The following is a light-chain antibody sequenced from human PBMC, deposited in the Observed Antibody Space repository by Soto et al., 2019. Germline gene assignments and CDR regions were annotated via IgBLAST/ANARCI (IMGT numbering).Light chain of an antibody. CDR2: SNN. CDR1: SSNIGSNA. CDR3: AAWDDSLNGFYV. Sequence: QSVLTQPPSASGTPGQRVPFSCSGSSSNIGSNAVNWYQQLPGTAPKLLIFSNNQRPSGVPDRFSGSKSGTSASLAISGLQSEDEADYYCAAWDDSLNGFYVFGTGTKLTVL. V-gene: IGLV1-44*01. J-gene: IGLJ1*01.